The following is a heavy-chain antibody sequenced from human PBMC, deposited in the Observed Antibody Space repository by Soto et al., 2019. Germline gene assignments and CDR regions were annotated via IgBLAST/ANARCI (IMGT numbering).Heavy chain of an antibody. D-gene: IGHD6-19*01. J-gene: IGHJ4*02. CDR2: ISYDGSNK. CDR3: AKDGNEYSSGWYAPSLDY. Sequence: QVQLVESGGSVVQPGRSLRLSCAASGFTFSNYGMHWVRQAPGKGLEWVAVISYDGSNKYYADFVKGRFTISRDNSKNTLYLQMNSLRAEDTAVYYCAKDGNEYSSGWYAPSLDYWGQGTLVTVSS. CDR1: GFTFSNYG. V-gene: IGHV3-30*18.